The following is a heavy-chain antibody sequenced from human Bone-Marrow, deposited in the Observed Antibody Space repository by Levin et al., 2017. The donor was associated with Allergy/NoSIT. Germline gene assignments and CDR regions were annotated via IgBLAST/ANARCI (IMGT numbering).Heavy chain of an antibody. V-gene: IGHV4-59*01. Sequence: MASETLSLTCTVSGGSISSYYWSWIRQPPGKGLEWIGYIYYSGSTNYNPSLKSRVTISVDTSKNQFSLKLSSVTAADTAVYYCARVHRGYCSGGSCYDHYDYYYMDVWGKGTTVTVSS. J-gene: IGHJ6*03. CDR1: GGSISSYY. D-gene: IGHD2-15*01. CDR2: IYYSGST. CDR3: ARVHRGYCSGGSCYDHYDYYYMDV.